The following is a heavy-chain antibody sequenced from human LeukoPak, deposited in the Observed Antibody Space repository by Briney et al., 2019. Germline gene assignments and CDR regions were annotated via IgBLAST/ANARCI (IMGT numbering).Heavy chain of an antibody. J-gene: IGHJ4*02. CDR1: GGSISSYY. D-gene: IGHD3-10*01. V-gene: IGHV4-4*07. Sequence: SETLSLTCTVSGGSISSYYWSWIRQPAGKGLEWIGRIYTSGSTNYNPSLKSRVTMSVDTSKNQFSLKLSSVTAADTAVYYCARDHAVRGGTWIDYWGQGTLVTVSS. CDR3: ARDHAVRGGTWIDY. CDR2: IYTSGST.